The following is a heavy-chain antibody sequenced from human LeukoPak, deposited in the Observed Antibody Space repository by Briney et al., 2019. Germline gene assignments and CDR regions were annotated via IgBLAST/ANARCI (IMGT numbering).Heavy chain of an antibody. Sequence: GASVKVSCKASGYTFISYGISWVRQAPGQGLEWMGRISGYNGNTNYAQNLQGRVTMTTDTSTSTAYMELRSLRSDDTAVYYCARGLGVVTAQSEQPKPRYFDLWGRGTQVTVSS. J-gene: IGHJ2*01. D-gene: IGHD2-21*02. V-gene: IGHV1-18*01. CDR1: GYTFISYG. CDR3: ARGLGVVTAQSEQPKPRYFDL. CDR2: ISGYNGNT.